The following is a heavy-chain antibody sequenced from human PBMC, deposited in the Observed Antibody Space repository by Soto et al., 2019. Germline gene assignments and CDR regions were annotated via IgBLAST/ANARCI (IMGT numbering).Heavy chain of an antibody. V-gene: IGHV4-34*01. J-gene: IGHJ6*02. CDR3: ASGDSSGDYYYGMDV. Sequence: QVQLQQWGAGLLKPSETLSLTCAVYGGSFSGYYWSWIRQPPGKGLEWIGEINHSGSTNYNPSLKSRVTISVDTSKNQFSLKLSAVTAADTAVYYWASGDSSGDYYYGMDVWGQGTTVTVSS. D-gene: IGHD6-25*01. CDR2: INHSGST. CDR1: GGSFSGYY.